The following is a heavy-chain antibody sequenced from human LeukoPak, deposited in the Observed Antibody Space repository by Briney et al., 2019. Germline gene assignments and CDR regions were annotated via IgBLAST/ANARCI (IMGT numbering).Heavy chain of an antibody. CDR3: ARDLYSSGWSDAFDI. CDR2: IYPNSGGT. J-gene: IGHJ3*02. CDR1: VYTFTGYY. V-gene: IGHV1-2*02. D-gene: IGHD6-19*01. Sequence: ASVKVSRKASVYTFTGYYMHSVRQTPGHGVEWMGWIYPNSGGTNYPPKFQGRVSMSRDTSINTAYMELSRLTSDDTAVYYCARDLYSSGWSDAFDIWGQGTMVTVSS.